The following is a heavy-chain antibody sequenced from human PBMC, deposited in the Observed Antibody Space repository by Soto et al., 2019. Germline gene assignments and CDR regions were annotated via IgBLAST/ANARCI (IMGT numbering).Heavy chain of an antibody. CDR2: IKEDGSES. Sequence: PVRSLRLSCTASGVTFSSYWMTWVRQAPGKGLEWVANIKEDGSESHYVDSVKGRFTFSRDNAENSLYLQMNSLRDEDTAVYYCARDSAPHSSGYYYDAFDIWGQGTMVTVSS. CDR3: ARDSAPHSSGYYYDAFDI. J-gene: IGHJ3*02. CDR1: GVTFSSYW. D-gene: IGHD6-19*01. V-gene: IGHV3-7*01.